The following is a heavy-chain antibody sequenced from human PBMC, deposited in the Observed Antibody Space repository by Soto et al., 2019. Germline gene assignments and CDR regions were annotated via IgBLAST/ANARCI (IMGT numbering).Heavy chain of an antibody. J-gene: IGHJ6*02. CDR2: LNPNSGNT. CDR3: ARGGERFGDQPINYYYGMDV. D-gene: IGHD3-10*01. Sequence: GASVKVSCKASGYTFTSYDITWVRPATGQGLEWMGWLNPNSGNTGYAQKFQGRVTMTRKTSISTADMELSSLRSEDTAVYYCARGGERFGDQPINYYYGMDVWGQGTTVTVSS. CDR1: GYTFTSYD. V-gene: IGHV1-8*01.